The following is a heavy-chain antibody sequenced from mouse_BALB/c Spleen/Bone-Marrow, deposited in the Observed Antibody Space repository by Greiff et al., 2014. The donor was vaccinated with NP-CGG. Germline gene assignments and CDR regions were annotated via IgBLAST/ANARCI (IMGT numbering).Heavy chain of an antibody. CDR3: AEGWMIPTGFAY. Sequence: EVKLTQPGAELVRPGALVKLSCKASGFNFKDYYMHWVKQRPEQGLEWIGWIDPENDKTIYDPKFQGKASITADTSSNTAYLQLSSLTSEDTAVYYYAEGWMIPTGFAYWGQGTLVAVSA. J-gene: IGHJ3*01. D-gene: IGHD1-1*02. CDR2: IDPENDKT. CDR1: GFNFKDYY. V-gene: IGHV14-1*02.